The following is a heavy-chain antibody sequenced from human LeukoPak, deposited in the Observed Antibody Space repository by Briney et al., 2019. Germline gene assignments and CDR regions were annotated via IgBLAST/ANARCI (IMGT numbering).Heavy chain of an antibody. D-gene: IGHD3-10*01. J-gene: IGHJ4*02. Sequence: PGGSLRFSCAGSGFTFASYAVHWVRQAPGKRLEWVAFISSDGTTEHYRDSVKGRFTLSRDNSKNTVSLQMNSLGTEDTAVYYCARGRDSGSFIIDYWGQGTLVTVSS. V-gene: IGHV3-30-3*01. CDR3: ARGRDSGSFIIDY. CDR1: GFTFASYA. CDR2: ISSDGTTE.